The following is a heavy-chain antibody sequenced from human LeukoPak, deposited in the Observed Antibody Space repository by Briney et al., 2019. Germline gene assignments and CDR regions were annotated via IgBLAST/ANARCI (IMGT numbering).Heavy chain of an antibody. CDR1: GYTFTSYY. CDR2: INPSGGST. D-gene: IGHD6-13*01. V-gene: IGHV1-46*01. CDR3: ASYRYSSSWYDYYYGMDV. Sequence: ASVKVSCKASGYTFTSYYMHWVRQAPGQGLEWMGIINPSGGSTSYAQKFRGRVTMTRDTSTSTVYMELSSLRSEDTAVYYCASYRYSSSWYDYYYGMDVWGQGTTVTVSS. J-gene: IGHJ6*02.